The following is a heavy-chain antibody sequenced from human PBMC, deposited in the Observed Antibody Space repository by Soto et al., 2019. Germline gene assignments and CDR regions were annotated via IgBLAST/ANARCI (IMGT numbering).Heavy chain of an antibody. J-gene: IGHJ6*02. Sequence: PGGSLRLSCAASGFTFSSYAMSWVRQAPGKGLEWVSAISGSGGSTYYADSVKGRFTISRDNSKNTLYLQMNSLRAEDTAVYYCAKDQDGLYNWNYPYYYYGMDVWGQGTTVTVSS. CDR1: GFTFSSYA. CDR3: AKDQDGLYNWNYPYYYYGMDV. CDR2: ISGSGGST. V-gene: IGHV3-23*01. D-gene: IGHD1-7*01.